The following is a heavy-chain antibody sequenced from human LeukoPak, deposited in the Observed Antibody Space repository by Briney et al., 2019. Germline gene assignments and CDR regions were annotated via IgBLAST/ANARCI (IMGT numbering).Heavy chain of an antibody. CDR3: ARTYGDFVYFDQ. D-gene: IGHD4-17*01. Sequence: GASVKVSCKASGYTFTGQNIHWVRQAPGQGLEWLGWINPNSGGTNYAQKFQGRVTLTRDTSITTAYMELKRLRLDDTAMYYCARTYGDFVYFDQWGQGTLVTISS. CDR2: INPNSGGT. V-gene: IGHV1-2*02. CDR1: GYTFTGQN. J-gene: IGHJ4*02.